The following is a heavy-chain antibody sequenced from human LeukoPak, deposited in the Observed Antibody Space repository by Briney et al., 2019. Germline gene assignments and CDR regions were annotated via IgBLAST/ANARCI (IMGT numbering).Heavy chain of an antibody. CDR3: ATLTVRGVINI. Sequence: GGSFRLSCAASGFTFSNTWMNWVRQAPGKGLEWVGRTQSKTDGGTTEYAAPVKGRFTISRDDSKTTLYLQTNSLKTEDTAVYYCATLTVRGVINIWGQGTLVTVSS. CDR2: TQSKTDGGTT. CDR1: GFTFSNTW. J-gene: IGHJ4*02. D-gene: IGHD3-10*01. V-gene: IGHV3-15*01.